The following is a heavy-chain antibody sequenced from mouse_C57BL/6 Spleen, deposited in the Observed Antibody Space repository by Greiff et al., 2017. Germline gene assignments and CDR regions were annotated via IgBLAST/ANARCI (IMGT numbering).Heavy chain of an antibody. CDR3: ARSPQYFDV. V-gene: IGHV1-26*01. J-gene: IGHJ1*03. CDR1: GYTFTDYY. Sequence: EVQLQQSGPELVKPGASVKISCKASGYTFTDYYMNWVKQSHGKSLEWIGDINPNNGGTSYNQKFKGKATLTVDKSSSTAYMELRSLTSEDSAVYYCARSPQYFDVWGTGTTVTVSS. CDR2: INPNNGGT.